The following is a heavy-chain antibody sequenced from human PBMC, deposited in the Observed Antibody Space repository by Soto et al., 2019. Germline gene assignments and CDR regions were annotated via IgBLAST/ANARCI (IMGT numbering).Heavy chain of an antibody. J-gene: IGHJ4*02. V-gene: IGHV3-30*18. CDR3: AKDWGAYYYGSGVRGYFDY. CDR1: GFTFSSYG. Sequence: GGSLRLSCAASGFTFSSYGMHWVRQAPGKGLGWVAVISNEGSNKQQSDPVKGQFTISRENSKNTLYRQMNSLRAEDTAVYYCAKDWGAYYYGSGVRGYFDYWGQGTLVTVSS. CDR2: ISNEGSNK. D-gene: IGHD3-10*01.